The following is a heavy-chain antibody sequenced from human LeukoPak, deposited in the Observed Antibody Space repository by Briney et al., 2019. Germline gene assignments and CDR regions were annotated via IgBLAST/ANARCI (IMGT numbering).Heavy chain of an antibody. CDR1: GLTFSSAW. CDR2: IRGKADGGTP. D-gene: IGHD5-24*01. J-gene: IGHJ4*02. CDR3: TTARRASSSLDY. Sequence: GGSLRLSCTASGLTFSSAWMSWVRQAPGRGLEWIGHIRGKADGGTPDYASPVKGKLTISRDDSKSTLFLQMDSLQIEDTAVYYCTTARRASSSLDYWGQGNLVTVSS. V-gene: IGHV3-15*01.